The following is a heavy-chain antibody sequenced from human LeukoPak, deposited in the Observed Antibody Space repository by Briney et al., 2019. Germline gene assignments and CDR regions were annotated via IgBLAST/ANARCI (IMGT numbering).Heavy chain of an antibody. CDR1: GGSISSYY. CDR2: IYTSGST. J-gene: IGHJ4*02. D-gene: IGHD3-10*01. CDR3: ARESYYGGSGPFDY. Sequence: SETLSLTCTVSGGSISSYYWSWIRQPAGKGLEWIGRIYTSGSTNYNPSLKSRVTMSVDTSKNQFSLKLSSVTAADTAVYYCARESYYGGSGPFDYWGQGTLATVSS. V-gene: IGHV4-4*07.